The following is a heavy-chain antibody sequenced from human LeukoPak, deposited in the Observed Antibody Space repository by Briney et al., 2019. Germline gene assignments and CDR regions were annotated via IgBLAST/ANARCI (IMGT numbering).Heavy chain of an antibody. D-gene: IGHD4-17*01. CDR3: ARLSVTTAIREYYFDY. V-gene: IGHV5-51*01. J-gene: IGHJ4*02. Sequence: GESLKISCKGSGYNFAGYWIGWVRQMPGKGLEWMGIIYPGDSDTRDSPSFQGQVTMSADRSISTAYLQWSSLKASDTAMYYCARLSVTTAIREYYFDYWGQGTLVTVSS. CDR1: GYNFAGYW. CDR2: IYPGDSDT.